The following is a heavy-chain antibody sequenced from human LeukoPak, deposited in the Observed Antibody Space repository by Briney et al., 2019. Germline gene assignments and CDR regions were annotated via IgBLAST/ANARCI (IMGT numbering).Heavy chain of an antibody. CDR3: ARYGGSGWVIDN. Sequence: SETLSLTCTVSVDSISSYYWTWIRQPPGKGLEWIGYTYYTRATSYNPSLKSRVTISIDTSKKQFSLKLTSVTAADTAVYYCARYGGSGWVIDNWGQGTLVTVSS. D-gene: IGHD6-19*01. CDR1: VDSISSYY. V-gene: IGHV4-59*08. J-gene: IGHJ4*02. CDR2: TYYTRAT.